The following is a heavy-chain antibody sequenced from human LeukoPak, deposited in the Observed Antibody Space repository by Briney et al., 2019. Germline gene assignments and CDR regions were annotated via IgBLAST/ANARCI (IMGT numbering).Heavy chain of an antibody. CDR1: GGSISSYY. V-gene: IGHV4-59*12. CDR2: IYYSGST. CDR3: ATSRSYSSSWYFDAFDI. Sequence: PSETLSLTCTVSGGSISSYYWSWIRQPPGKGLEWIGYIYYSGSTNYNPSLKSRVTISVDTSKNQFSLKLSSVTAADTAMYYCATSRSYSSSWYFDAFDIWGQGTMVTVSS. D-gene: IGHD6-13*01. J-gene: IGHJ3*02.